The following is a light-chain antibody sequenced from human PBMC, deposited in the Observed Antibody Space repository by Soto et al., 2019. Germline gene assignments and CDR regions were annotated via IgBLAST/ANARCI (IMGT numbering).Light chain of an antibody. J-gene: IGKJ4*01. CDR3: QQYHSYPLT. V-gene: IGKV1-16*02. CDR2: AAS. Sequence: DIQMNQSPYSLSASVGVTVTITCRASQDITNYLAWFQQNPEKAPKSLIFAASSLQSGVPSKFIGTGSGTDFTLTISSLQAEDVATYFCQQYHSYPLTFGGGTKVEIK. CDR1: QDITNY.